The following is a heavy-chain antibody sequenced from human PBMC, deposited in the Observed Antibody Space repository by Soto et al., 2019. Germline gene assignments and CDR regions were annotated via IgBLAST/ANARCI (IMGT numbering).Heavy chain of an antibody. CDR3: ARGPIVVVPAANYIAYYYYGMDV. D-gene: IGHD2-2*01. Sequence: ASVKVSCKASGYTFTSYAMHWVRQAPGQRLEWMGWINAGNGNTKYSQKVQGRVTITRDTSASTAYMELSSLRSEDTAVYYCARGPIVVVPAANYIAYYYYGMDVWGQGTTVTVSS. V-gene: IGHV1-3*01. CDR2: INAGNGNT. CDR1: GYTFTSYA. J-gene: IGHJ6*02.